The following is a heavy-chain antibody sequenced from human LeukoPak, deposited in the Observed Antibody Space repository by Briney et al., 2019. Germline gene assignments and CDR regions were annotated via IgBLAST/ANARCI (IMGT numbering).Heavy chain of an antibody. CDR1: GYSFTSYW. V-gene: IGHV5-51*01. D-gene: IGHD4-17*01. J-gene: IGHJ3*02. Sequence: GESLKISCKGSGYSFTSYWIGWVRQIAGKGLEWMGIIYPGDSDTRYSPSFQGQVTISADKSISTAYLQWSSLKASDTAMYYCASLNDYGDYVAAFDIWGQGTMVTVSS. CDR2: IYPGDSDT. CDR3: ASLNDYGDYVAAFDI.